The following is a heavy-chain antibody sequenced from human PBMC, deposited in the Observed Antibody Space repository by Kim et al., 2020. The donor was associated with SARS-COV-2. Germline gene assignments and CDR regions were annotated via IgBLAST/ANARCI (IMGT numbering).Heavy chain of an antibody. Sequence: ASVKVSCKVSGYTLTELSMHWVRQAPGKGLEWMGGFDPEDGETIYAQKFQGRVTMTEDTSTDTAYMELSSLRSEDTAVYYCATGRASKQWLNYYYGMDVWGQGTTVTVSS. J-gene: IGHJ6*02. CDR2: FDPEDGET. CDR1: GYTLTELS. CDR3: ATGRASKQWLNYYYGMDV. D-gene: IGHD6-19*01. V-gene: IGHV1-24*01.